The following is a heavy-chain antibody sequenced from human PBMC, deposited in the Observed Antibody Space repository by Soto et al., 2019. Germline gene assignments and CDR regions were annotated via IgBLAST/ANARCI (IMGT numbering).Heavy chain of an antibody. J-gene: IGHJ6*03. CDR1: GFTVSSND. CDR3: ARDLAGSGRSYYYYYYMDV. D-gene: IGHD3-10*01. Sequence: GGSLRLSCAASGFTVSSNDVSWVRQAPGKGLEWVSVIYSGGSTYYADSVKGRFTISRDNSKNTLYLQMNSLRAEDTAVYYCARDLAGSGRSYYYYYYMDVWGKGTTVTVSS. V-gene: IGHV3-66*01. CDR2: IYSGGST.